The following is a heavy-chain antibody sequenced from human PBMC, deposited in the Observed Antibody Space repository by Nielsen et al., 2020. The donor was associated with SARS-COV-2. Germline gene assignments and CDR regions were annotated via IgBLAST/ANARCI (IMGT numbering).Heavy chain of an antibody. CDR1: GGSISSSSYY. Sequence: GSLRLSCTVSGGSISSSSYYWGWIRQPPGKGLEWIGSIYYSGSTYYNPSLKSRVTISVDTSKNQFSLKLSSVTAADTAVYYCARLSLGYCSSTSCYGHYYYMDVWGKGTTVTVSS. V-gene: IGHV4-39*01. CDR2: IYYSGST. CDR3: ARLSLGYCSSTSCYGHYYYMDV. J-gene: IGHJ6*03. D-gene: IGHD2-2*01.